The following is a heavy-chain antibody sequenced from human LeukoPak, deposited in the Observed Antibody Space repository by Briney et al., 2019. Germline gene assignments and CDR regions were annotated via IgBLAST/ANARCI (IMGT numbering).Heavy chain of an antibody. D-gene: IGHD2/OR15-2a*01. Sequence: ASVKVSCKASGYTFTGYYMHWVRQAPGQGLEWMGWINPNSGGTNYAQKFQGRVTMTRVTSISTAYMELSRLRSDDTAVYYCARTFYDTLDSDAFDFWGQGTMVIVSS. CDR3: ARTFYDTLDSDAFDF. CDR1: GYTFTGYY. V-gene: IGHV1-2*02. J-gene: IGHJ3*01. CDR2: INPNSGGT.